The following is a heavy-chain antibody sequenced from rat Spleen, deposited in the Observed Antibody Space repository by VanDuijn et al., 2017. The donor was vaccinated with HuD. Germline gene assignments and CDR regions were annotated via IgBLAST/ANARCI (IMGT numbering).Heavy chain of an antibody. V-gene: IGHV5-29*01. CDR3: ARRHYGYTDYFDY. D-gene: IGHD1-9*01. CDR2: ISYGDSSGHSST. J-gene: IGHJ2*01. Sequence: EVQLVESGGGLVQPGRSMILSCAASGFTFSDYGMAWVRQAPTKGLEWVATISYGDSSGHSSTYYRDSVKGRFTISRANAKSTLNLQMDSLRSEDTATYYCARRHYGYTDYFDYWGQGVMVTVSS. CDR1: GFTFSDYG.